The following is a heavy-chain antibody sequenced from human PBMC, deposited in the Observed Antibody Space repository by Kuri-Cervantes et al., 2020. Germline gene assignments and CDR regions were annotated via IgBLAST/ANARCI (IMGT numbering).Heavy chain of an antibody. CDR1: GFSLSTSGMR. CDR2: IDWDDDK. V-gene: IGHV2-70*04. D-gene: IGHD6-13*01. Sequence: SGPTLVKPTQTLTLTCTFSGFSLSTSGMRVSWIRQPPGKALEWLARIDWDDDKYYSTSLKTRLTISKDTSKNQVVLTMTNMDPVDTATYYCAHGYSSSWYKAFDIWGQGTMVTVSS. J-gene: IGHJ3*02. CDR3: AHGYSSSWYKAFDI.